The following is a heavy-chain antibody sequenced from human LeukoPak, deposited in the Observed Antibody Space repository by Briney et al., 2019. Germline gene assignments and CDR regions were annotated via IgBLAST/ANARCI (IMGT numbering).Heavy chain of an antibody. CDR2: IYYSGST. D-gene: IGHD1-14*01. V-gene: IGHV4-31*03. CDR1: GGSISSRGYY. CDR3: ARHEGYNLPFVY. J-gene: IGHJ4*02. Sequence: SETLSLTCTVSGGSISSRGYYWGWIRQHPGKGLGRIGYIYYSGSTYYNPSLKSRVTISVDTSKNQFSLNLTSVTAADTAVYYCARHEGYNLPFVYWGQGTLVTVSS.